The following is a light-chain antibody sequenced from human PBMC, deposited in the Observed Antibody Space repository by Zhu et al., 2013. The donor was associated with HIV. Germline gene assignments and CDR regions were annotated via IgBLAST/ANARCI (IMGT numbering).Light chain of an antibody. CDR1: QGITKS. CDR3: QQYYSYPYS. V-gene: IGKV1-9*01. J-gene: IGKJ2*03. Sequence: DLQLTQSPSFLSASIGDRVTITCRASQGITKSLAWYQQKPGQAPKVLIYDASTLQSGVPSRFSGSGSGTDFTLTISCLQSEDFATYYCQQYYSYPYSFGQGTKLEI. CDR2: DAS.